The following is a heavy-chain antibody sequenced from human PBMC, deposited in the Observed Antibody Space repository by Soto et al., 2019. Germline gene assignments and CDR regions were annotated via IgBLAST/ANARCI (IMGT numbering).Heavy chain of an antibody. J-gene: IGHJ6*02. CDR2: ISYDGSNK. CDR1: GFTFSSYG. D-gene: IGHD2-8*01. V-gene: IGHV3-30*18. CDR3: AEDSLLGCLDA. Sequence: QVQLVESGGGVVQPGRSLRLSCVASGFTFSSYGMHWVRQAPGKGRSVGAVISYDGSNKYYADSVKGRFTISSSNFEYRLSLHMTSVRADVTTVSYCAEDSLLGCLDAWGHGTTVIVSS.